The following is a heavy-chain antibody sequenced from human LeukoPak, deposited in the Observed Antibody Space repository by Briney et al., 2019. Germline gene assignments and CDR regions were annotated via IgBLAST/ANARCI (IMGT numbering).Heavy chain of an antibody. J-gene: IGHJ3*02. CDR1: GGSISSYY. CDR2: IYYSGST. CDR3: ARSAGGNYFDSSGYYYLNAFDI. Sequence: PSETLSLTCIVSGGSISSYYWSWIRQPPGKGLEWIGYIYYSGSTNYNPSLKSRVTISVDTSKNQFSLKLSSVTAADTAVYYCARSAGGNYFDSSGYYYLNAFDIWGQGTMVTVSS. D-gene: IGHD3-22*01. V-gene: IGHV4-59*01.